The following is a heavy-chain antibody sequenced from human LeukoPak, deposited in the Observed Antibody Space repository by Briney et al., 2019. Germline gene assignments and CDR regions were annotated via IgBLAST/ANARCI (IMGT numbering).Heavy chain of an antibody. J-gene: IGHJ4*02. CDR3: ARRSATATYFDY. CDR2: INHSGST. V-gene: IGHV4-34*01. CDR1: GGSFSGYY. D-gene: IGHD2-15*01. Sequence: KPSETLSLTCAVYGGSFSGYYWSWIRQPPGKGLEWIGEINHSGSTNYNPSLKSRVTISVDTSKNQFSLKLSSVTAADTAVYYCARRSATATYFDYWGQGTLVTVSS.